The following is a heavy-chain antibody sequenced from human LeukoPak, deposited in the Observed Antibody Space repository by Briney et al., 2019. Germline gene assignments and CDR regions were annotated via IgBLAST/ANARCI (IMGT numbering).Heavy chain of an antibody. CDR2: IKQDGSEK. D-gene: IGHD2-2*01. J-gene: IGHJ4*02. CDR1: GFTFSSYW. CDR3: AKPSKLKDIVVVPAAT. V-gene: IGHV3-7*01. Sequence: GGSLRLSCAASGFTFSSYWMSWVGQAPGKGLEWVANIKQDGSEKYYVDSVKGRFTISRDNAKNSLYLQMNSLRAEDTAVYYCAKPSKLKDIVVVPAATWGQGTLVTVSS.